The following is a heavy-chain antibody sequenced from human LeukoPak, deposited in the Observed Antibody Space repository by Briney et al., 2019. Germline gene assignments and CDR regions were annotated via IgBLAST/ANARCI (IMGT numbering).Heavy chain of an antibody. Sequence: KPSETLSLTCAVYGGSFSGYYWSWIRQPPGKGLEWIGEINHSGSTNYNPSLKTRVTISTDTSKNHFSLNLNSVTAADTGVYYCVRGSRVYCGGDCYYYWGQGTLVTVSS. J-gene: IGHJ4*02. CDR1: GGSFSGYY. D-gene: IGHD2-21*02. CDR2: INHSGST. V-gene: IGHV4-34*01. CDR3: VRGSRVYCGGDCYYY.